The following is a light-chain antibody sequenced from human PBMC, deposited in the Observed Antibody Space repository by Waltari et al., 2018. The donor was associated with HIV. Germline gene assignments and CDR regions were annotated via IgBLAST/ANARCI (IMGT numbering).Light chain of an antibody. CDR3: QQYGDSYFT. CDR1: QNVTGSY. V-gene: IGKV3-20*01. CDR2: GAS. J-gene: IGKJ4*01. Sequence: IVLRQSPGTLSLSPGERVTLSCRASQNVTGSYLAWYQQKPGQPPRLLIYGASTRAPGIPGRFSGGGSGTNFILNINRLEPEDFAVYYCQQYGDSYFTFGGGSNLEFK.